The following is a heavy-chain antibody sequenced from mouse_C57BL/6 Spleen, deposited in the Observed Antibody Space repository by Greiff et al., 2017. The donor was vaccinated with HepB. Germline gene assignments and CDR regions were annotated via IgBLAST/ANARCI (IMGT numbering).Heavy chain of an antibody. CDR2: IWSGGST. D-gene: IGHD1-1*02. V-gene: IGHV2-2*01. CDR1: GFSLTSYG. J-gene: IGHJ4*01. CDR3: ASHYGGYAMDY. Sequence: QVQLQHSGPGLVQPSQSLSITCTVSGFSLTSYGVHWVRQSPGKGLEWLGVIWSGGSTAYNAAFISRLSISKDNSKSQVFFKMNSLQADETAIYYCASHYGGYAMDYWGQGTSVTVSS.